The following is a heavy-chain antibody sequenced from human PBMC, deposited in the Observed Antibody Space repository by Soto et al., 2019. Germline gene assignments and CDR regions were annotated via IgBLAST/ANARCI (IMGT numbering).Heavy chain of an antibody. CDR2: IKSKTDGGTT. D-gene: IGHD3-16*01. CDR1: GFTFSNAW. CDR3: TTDRGIMITFGGASDGMDV. V-gene: IGHV3-15*07. J-gene: IGHJ6*02. Sequence: EVQLVESGGGLVKPGGSLRLSCAASGFTFSNAWMNWVRQAPGKGLEWVGRIKSKTDGGTTDYAAPVKGRFAISRDDSKNTLYLQMNSLKTEDTAVYYCTTDRGIMITFGGASDGMDVWGQGTTVTVSS.